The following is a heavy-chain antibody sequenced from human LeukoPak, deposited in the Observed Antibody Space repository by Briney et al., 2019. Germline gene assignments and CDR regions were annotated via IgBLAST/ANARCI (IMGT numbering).Heavy chain of an antibody. J-gene: IGHJ6*03. Sequence: GGSLRLSCAASGFTFSSYGMHWVRQAPGKGLEWVAFIRFDGSNKYYADSVKGRFTISRDNAKNSLYLQMNSLRAEDTAVYYCARDQTKWEPLRRRDYYYMDVWGKGTTVTVSS. V-gene: IGHV3-30*02. CDR2: IRFDGSNK. D-gene: IGHD1-26*01. CDR3: ARDQTKWEPLRRRDYYYMDV. CDR1: GFTFSSYG.